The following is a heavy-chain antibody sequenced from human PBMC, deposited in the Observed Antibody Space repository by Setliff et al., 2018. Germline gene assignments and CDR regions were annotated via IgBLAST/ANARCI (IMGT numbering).Heavy chain of an antibody. CDR3: ARVWRSSSWYWFDP. CDR2: INTNTGNP. V-gene: IGHV7-4-1*02. Sequence: ASVKVSCKTSGYTFTNYGINWVRQAPGQGLEWMGWINTNTGNPTYAQGFTGRFVFSLDTSVSAAYLQISSLKAEDTAVYYCARVWRSSSWYWFDPWGQGTLVTVSS. CDR1: GYTFTNYG. J-gene: IGHJ5*02. D-gene: IGHD6-13*01.